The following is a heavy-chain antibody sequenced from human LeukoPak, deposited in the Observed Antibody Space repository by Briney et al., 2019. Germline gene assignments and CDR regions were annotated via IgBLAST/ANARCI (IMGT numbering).Heavy chain of an antibody. Sequence: GSLRLSCAASGFTFSNYWMHWVRLAPGKGPMWVSRISTDGRFTSYADCVKGRFTISRDNAENTLYLHMSSLRAEDTALYYCARDFLHSPNCPGCWGQGTLVTVSS. D-gene: IGHD1-1*01. CDR2: ISTDGRFT. V-gene: IGHV3-74*01. J-gene: IGHJ4*02. CDR1: GFTFSNYW. CDR3: ARDFLHSPNCPGC.